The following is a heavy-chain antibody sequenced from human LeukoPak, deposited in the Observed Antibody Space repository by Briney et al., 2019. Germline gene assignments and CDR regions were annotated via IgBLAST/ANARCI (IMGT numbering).Heavy chain of an antibody. Sequence: PSQTLSLTCTVSGASISSGVSYWSWIPQPPGMGLEWIGYIYYSGSTYYNPSLKSRVTISVDTSKNQFSLKLSSVTAADTAVYYCARETLAAGTTGVDYWGQGTLVTVSS. J-gene: IGHJ4*02. CDR1: GASISSGVSY. CDR2: IYYSGST. D-gene: IGHD1-1*01. V-gene: IGHV4-30-4*01. CDR3: ARETLAAGTTGVDY.